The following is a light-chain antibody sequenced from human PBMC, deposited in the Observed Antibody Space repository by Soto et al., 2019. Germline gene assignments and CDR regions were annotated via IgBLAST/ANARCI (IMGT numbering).Light chain of an antibody. V-gene: IGLV2-14*01. J-gene: IGLJ1*01. Sequence: QSVLTQPASVSGSPGQSIAISCTGTSSDIGSHNYVSWYQQHPGKAPKLIIHEVSNRPSGISDHFSGSKSGNTASLTISGLQADDEADYYCSSHTTYSTRIFGTGTKVTVL. CDR3: SSHTTYSTRI. CDR2: EVS. CDR1: SSDIGSHNY.